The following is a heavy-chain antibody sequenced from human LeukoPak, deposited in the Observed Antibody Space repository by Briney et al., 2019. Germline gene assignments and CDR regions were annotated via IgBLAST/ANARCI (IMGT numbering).Heavy chain of an antibody. CDR2: ISSSSSYI. Sequence: GGSLRLSCAASGFTFSSYSMNWVRQAPGKGLEWVSSISSSSSYIYYADSVNGRFTISRDNAKNSLYLQMNSLRAEDTAVYYCATEPHKLDVDIVATWGQGTLVTVSS. J-gene: IGHJ5*02. V-gene: IGHV3-21*01. D-gene: IGHD5-12*01. CDR1: GFTFSSYS. CDR3: ATEPHKLDVDIVAT.